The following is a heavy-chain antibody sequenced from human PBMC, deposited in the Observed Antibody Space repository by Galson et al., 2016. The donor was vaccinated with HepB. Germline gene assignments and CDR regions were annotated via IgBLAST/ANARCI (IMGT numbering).Heavy chain of an antibody. J-gene: IGHJ4*01. V-gene: IGHV3-30-3*01. D-gene: IGHD2-2*03. CDR2: LSHDGSTE. CDR3: ARDSFGHCTIRTCDDFDN. CDR1: GFVFNDFT. Sequence: SLRLSCAATGFVFNDFTMHWVRRTPGKGLGWLALLSHDGSTEHYADSVRGRFTISRDSSTNTLYLHMNSLRGEDSAVYYCARDSFGHCTIRTCDDFDNWGHGTLVTVAS.